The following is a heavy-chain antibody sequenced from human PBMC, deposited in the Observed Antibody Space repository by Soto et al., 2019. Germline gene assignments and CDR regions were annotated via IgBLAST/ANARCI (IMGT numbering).Heavy chain of an antibody. CDR3: ARHGWGAEFGGSVYFDY. CDR2: IYYSGST. Sequence: QVQLQESGPGLVKPSETLSLTCTVSGGSISSYYWSWIRQPPGKGLEWIGYIYYSGSTNYNPSLKGRVTISVDTSKNQFSLKLSSVTAADTAVYYCARHGWGAEFGGSVYFDYWGQGTLVTVSS. J-gene: IGHJ4*02. D-gene: IGHD3-16*01. CDR1: GGSISSYY. V-gene: IGHV4-59*08.